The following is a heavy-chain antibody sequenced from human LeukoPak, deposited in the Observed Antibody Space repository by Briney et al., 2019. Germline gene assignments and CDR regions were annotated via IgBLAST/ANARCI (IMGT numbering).Heavy chain of an antibody. CDR3: ARGLWGLDV. V-gene: IGHV3-11*04. D-gene: IGHD3-16*01. J-gene: IGHJ6*04. CDR1: GFTSSDHY. CDR2: ISQTGTST. Sequence: GGSLRLSCAASGFTSSDHYMSWIRQAPGKGLEWVSYISQTGTSTSYADSVRGRFTISRDNAKNSLYLQMNSLRAEDTAVFYCARGLWGLDVWGKGTTVTVSS.